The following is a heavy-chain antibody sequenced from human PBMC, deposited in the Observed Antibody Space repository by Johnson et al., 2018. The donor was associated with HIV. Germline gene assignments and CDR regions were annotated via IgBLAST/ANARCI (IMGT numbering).Heavy chain of an antibody. CDR1: GFTFNSYA. D-gene: IGHD6-19*01. V-gene: IGHV3-23*04. CDR2: ISGGGSGT. Sequence: VQLVESGGGLVQPGGSLRLSCAASGFTFNSYAMNWVRQAPGKGLEWVSGISGGGSGTYYADSVKGRFTISRDNSKNTLYLQMNSLRAEDTAVYYCAGYVRSGWHQGRDAFGICGQGTMVTVSS. J-gene: IGHJ3*02. CDR3: AGYVRSGWHQGRDAFGI.